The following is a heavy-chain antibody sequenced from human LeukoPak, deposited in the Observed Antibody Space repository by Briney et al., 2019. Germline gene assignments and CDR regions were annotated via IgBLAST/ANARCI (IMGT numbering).Heavy chain of an antibody. CDR1: GFTFSTYGMHYG. D-gene: IGHD1-26*01. CDR2: IRYDGSDT. Sequence: GGSLRLSCAASGFTFSTYGMHYGMHWVRQSPGRGLEWVSFIRYDGSDTYYADSVKGRFTISRDNSKNTLYLQMNSLRAEDTAVYYCARDRSGVGATGDAFDIWGQGTMVTVSS. J-gene: IGHJ3*02. CDR3: ARDRSGVGATGDAFDI. V-gene: IGHV3-30*02.